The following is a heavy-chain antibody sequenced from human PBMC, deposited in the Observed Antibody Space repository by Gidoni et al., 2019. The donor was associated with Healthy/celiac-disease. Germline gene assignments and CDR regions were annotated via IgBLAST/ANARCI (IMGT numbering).Heavy chain of an antibody. V-gene: IGHV2-5*01. CDR2: IYWNDDK. CDR3: AHSALWFGELLLGYYFDY. Sequence: QITLKESGPTLVKPTQTLTLTCTFSGFSLSTSGVGVGWIRQPPGKALEWLALIYWNDDKRYSPSLKSRLTITKDTSKNQVVLTMTNMDPVDTATYYCAHSALWFGELLLGYYFDYWGQGTLVTVSS. J-gene: IGHJ4*02. D-gene: IGHD3-10*01. CDR1: GFSLSTSGVG.